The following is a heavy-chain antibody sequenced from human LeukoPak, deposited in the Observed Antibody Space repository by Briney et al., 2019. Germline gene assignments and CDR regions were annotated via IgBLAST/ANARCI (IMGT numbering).Heavy chain of an antibody. CDR1: GYTFTNYA. Sequence: AASVKVSCKGSGYTFTNYAVHWVRQAPGQRLEWMGWINAGNGNTKYSQKFQGRVTITRDTSASTAYMELSSLRSEDTAVYYCARLLARGYSGYDRTTVTTFGVEVAGYYYGMDVWGQGTTVTVSS. CDR2: INAGNGNT. V-gene: IGHV1-3*01. D-gene: IGHD5-12*01. J-gene: IGHJ6*02. CDR3: ARLLARGYSGYDRTTVTTFGVEVAGYYYGMDV.